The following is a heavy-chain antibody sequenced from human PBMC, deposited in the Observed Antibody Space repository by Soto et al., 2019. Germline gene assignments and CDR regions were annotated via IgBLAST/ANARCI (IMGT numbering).Heavy chain of an antibody. D-gene: IGHD3-16*01. CDR3: ARDQTMLGPTTFDY. CDR1: GFTFTTYW. J-gene: IGHJ4*02. CDR2: IDDVGSGT. Sequence: EVQLVESGGGLVQPGGSLRLSCAASGFTFTTYWMHWVRQAPGKGLVWVARIDDVGSGTIYADSVKGRFTISRDNAKNTLYLQMNNLRAEDTAVYYCARDQTMLGPTTFDYCGKGTLVTVSS. V-gene: IGHV3-74*01.